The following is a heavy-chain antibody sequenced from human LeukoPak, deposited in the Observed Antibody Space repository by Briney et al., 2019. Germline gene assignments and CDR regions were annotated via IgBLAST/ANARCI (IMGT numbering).Heavy chain of an antibody. Sequence: GGSLRLSCAASGFTFSSYAMHWVRQAPGKGLEWVAVISYDGSNKYYADSVKGRFTISRDSSKNTLYLQMNSLRAEDTAVYYCAREIIMVYAFDYWGQGTLVTVSS. CDR3: AREIIMVYAFDY. D-gene: IGHD2-8*01. CDR1: GFTFSSYA. V-gene: IGHV3-30-3*01. CDR2: ISYDGSNK. J-gene: IGHJ4*02.